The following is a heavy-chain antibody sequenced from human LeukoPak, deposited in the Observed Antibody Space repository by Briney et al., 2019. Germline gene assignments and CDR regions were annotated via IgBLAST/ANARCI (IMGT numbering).Heavy chain of an antibody. Sequence: GGSLRLSCAASGFTFNKSWMSWVRQAPGKGPEWVANIKEDGTQKYYVDSVRGRFTISRDNAENSLYLQMNSLRGEDTAIYYCTTDLDSLELRGIDYWGQGTLVTVSS. CDR1: GFTFNKSW. CDR2: IKEDGTQK. CDR3: TTDLDSLELRGIDY. J-gene: IGHJ4*02. D-gene: IGHD1-7*01. V-gene: IGHV3-7*03.